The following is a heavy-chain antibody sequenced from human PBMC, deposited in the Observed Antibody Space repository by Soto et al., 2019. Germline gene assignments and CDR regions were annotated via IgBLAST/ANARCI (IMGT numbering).Heavy chain of an antibody. CDR3: AGGYCTRTSCHDYDN. Sequence: QVQLVQSGAEVKKPGASVKVSCKVSGYTLSELAIQWVRQSPGKGLEWMGGFDPEDGETFYAQKFQGRVTMTEDKSRDTAYMELRSLRSEDTAVYYCAGGYCTRTSCHDYDNWGQGTLVAVSS. J-gene: IGHJ4*02. CDR1: GYTLSELA. V-gene: IGHV1-24*01. CDR2: FDPEDGET. D-gene: IGHD2-2*01.